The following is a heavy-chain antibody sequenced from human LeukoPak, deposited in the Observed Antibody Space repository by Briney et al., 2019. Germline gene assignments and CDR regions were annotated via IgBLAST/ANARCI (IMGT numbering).Heavy chain of an antibody. D-gene: IGHD3-22*01. CDR3: ARAGLWDYSDSSGYHNGAFDI. J-gene: IGHJ3*02. CDR1: GSTFTDYY. CDR2: INPNSGGT. V-gene: IGHV1-2*02. Sequence: ASVKVSCKACGSTFTDYYMHWVRLAPGQGLEWMGWINPNSGGTNFAQKFQGRVTMTRDTSISTAYMELNRLRSDDTAVYYCARAGLWDYSDSSGYHNGAFDIWGQGTMVTVSS.